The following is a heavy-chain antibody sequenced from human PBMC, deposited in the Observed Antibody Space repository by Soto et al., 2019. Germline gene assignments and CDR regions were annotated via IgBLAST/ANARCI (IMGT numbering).Heavy chain of an antibody. V-gene: IGHV3-49*05. CDR1: GFTFGDYA. J-gene: IGHJ3*02. CDR2: IRSKAYGGTT. CDR3: TRDRHTASSHIVLRVYDAFDI. D-gene: IGHD2-8*01. Sequence: EVQLVESGGGLVKPGRSLRLSCTASGFTFGDYAMSWFRQAPGKGLEWVGFIRSKAYGGTTEYAASVKGRFTISRDDYKSIAYLQMNSLKTEDTAVYYCTRDRHTASSHIVLRVYDAFDIWGQGTMVTVSS.